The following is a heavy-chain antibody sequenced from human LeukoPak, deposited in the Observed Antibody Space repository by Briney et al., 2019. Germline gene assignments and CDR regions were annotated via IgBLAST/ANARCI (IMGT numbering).Heavy chain of an antibody. CDR2: ISYDGSNK. J-gene: IGHJ6*02. V-gene: IGHV3-30-3*01. Sequence: GGSLRLSCAASGFTFSSYDMNWVRQAPGKGLEWVAVISYDGSNKYYADSVKGRFTISRDNSKNTLYLQMNSLRAEDTAVYYCARESVYCSGGSCYPGYYYYGMDVWGQGTTVTVSS. CDR1: GFTFSSYD. D-gene: IGHD2-15*01. CDR3: ARESVYCSGGSCYPGYYYYGMDV.